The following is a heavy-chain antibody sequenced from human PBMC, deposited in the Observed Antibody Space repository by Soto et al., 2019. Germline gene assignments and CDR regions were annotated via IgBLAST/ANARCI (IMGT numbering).Heavy chain of an antibody. Sequence: ETLSLTCAVSGGSISTYYWSWIRQPPGKGLEWLGYIFYTGSTDYNPSLKGRVTISLDTSKNQFSLKLTSVTAADTAVYYCARLNRGTYDSWGQGALVTVSS. J-gene: IGHJ5*01. V-gene: IGHV4-59*01. CDR3: ARLNRGTYDS. CDR2: IFYTGST. CDR1: GGSISTYY.